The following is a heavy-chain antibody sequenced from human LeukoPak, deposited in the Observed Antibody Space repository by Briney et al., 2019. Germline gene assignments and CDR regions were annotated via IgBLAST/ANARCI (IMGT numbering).Heavy chain of an antibody. Sequence: GGSLRLSCAASGFTFGSYAMSWVRQAPGKGLEWVSAISGSGGSTYYADSVKGRFTISRDNSKNTLYLQMNSLRAEDTAVYYCEGDSSSQYYFDYWGQGTLVTVSS. CDR1: GFTFGSYA. J-gene: IGHJ4*02. D-gene: IGHD6-13*01. CDR2: ISGSGGST. CDR3: EGDSSSQYYFDY. V-gene: IGHV3-23*01.